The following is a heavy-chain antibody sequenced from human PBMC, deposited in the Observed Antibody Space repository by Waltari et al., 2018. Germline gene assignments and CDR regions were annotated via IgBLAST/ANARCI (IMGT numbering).Heavy chain of an antibody. Sequence: QLQLQESGPGLVQPSGTLSLPCAVSGDSITNPYLWNWVRQSPGKGLVWIGQVHGSGRTNYNPSFASRITVTLDPYNSQFSLKVASATAADTAVYYCARDRGRGLYLDSWGPGTLVTVSP. CDR3: ARDRGRGLYLDS. CDR1: GDSITNPYL. J-gene: IGHJ4*02. V-gene: IGHV4-4*02. CDR2: VHGSGRT. D-gene: IGHD2-15*01.